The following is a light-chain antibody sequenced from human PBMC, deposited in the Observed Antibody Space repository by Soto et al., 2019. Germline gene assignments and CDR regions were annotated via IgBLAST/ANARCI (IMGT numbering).Light chain of an antibody. CDR2: WAS. V-gene: IGKV4-1*01. CDR3: QQYYSTPIT. Sequence: DIVMTQSPDSLAVSLGERATINCKSSQSVLYSSNNKDYLAWYQQKPGQPPKLLIYWASTRESGVPDRLSGSGSGTDFTLTISSLQAEDVAVYYCQQYYSTPITFGQGTRREIK. CDR1: QSVLYSSNNKDY. J-gene: IGKJ5*01.